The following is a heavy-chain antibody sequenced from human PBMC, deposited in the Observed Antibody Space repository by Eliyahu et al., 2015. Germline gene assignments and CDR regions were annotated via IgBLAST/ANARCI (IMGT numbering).Heavy chain of an antibody. J-gene: IGHJ3*02. CDR3: AKDGSYYDILTGYYTGAFDI. CDR1: GFTFXSYG. CDR2: IRYDGSNK. V-gene: IGHV3-30*02. Sequence: QVQLVESGGGVVQPGGSLXLSCAASGFTFXSYGMPWVRQAPGKGLEGVAFIRYDGSNKYYADSVKGRFTISRDNSKNTLYLQMNSLRAEDTAVYYCAKDGSYYDILTGYYTGAFDIWGQGTMVTVSS. D-gene: IGHD3-9*01.